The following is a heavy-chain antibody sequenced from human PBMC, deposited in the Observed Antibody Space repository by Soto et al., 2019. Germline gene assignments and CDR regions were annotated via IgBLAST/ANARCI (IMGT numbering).Heavy chain of an antibody. J-gene: IGHJ6*03. V-gene: IGHV4-59*02. D-gene: IGHD6-13*01. CDR1: GVSVISYY. CDR2: IYYSGST. Sequence: TLSLTCTVSGVSVISYYWSWIRQPPGKGLEWIGYIYYSGSTNYNPSLKSRVTISVDTSKNQFSLKLSSVTAADTAVYYCARGIAAVRIFYYYYMDVWGKWTTVTSP. CDR3: ARGIAAVRIFYYYYMDV.